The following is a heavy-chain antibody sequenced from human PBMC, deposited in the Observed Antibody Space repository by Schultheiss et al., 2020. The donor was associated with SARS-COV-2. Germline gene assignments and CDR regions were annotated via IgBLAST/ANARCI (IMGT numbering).Heavy chain of an antibody. CDR3: ARVGGQNADWFDP. D-gene: IGHD2-15*01. J-gene: IGHJ5*02. CDR2: VYYGGGT. V-gene: IGHV4-59*12. Sequence: SQTLSLTCTVSGGSISSYYWSWIRQPAGKGLEWIGNVYYGGGTNYNPSLKSRVTISVDTSKNQFSLKLSSVTAADTAVYYCARVGGQNADWFDPWGQGTLVTSPQ. CDR1: GGSISSYY.